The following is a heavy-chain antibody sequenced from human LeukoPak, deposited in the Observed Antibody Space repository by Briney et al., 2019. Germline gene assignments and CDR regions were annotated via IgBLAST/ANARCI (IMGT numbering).Heavy chain of an antibody. CDR1: GYTFTSYY. J-gene: IGHJ6*03. D-gene: IGHD6-19*01. Sequence: ASVKDSCKASGYTFTSYYMHWVRQAPGQGFEWMGIINPSGGGTSYAQKFQGRVTMTRDMSTSTVYMELSSLRSEDTAVYYCARDLRAFSSGWSGYMDVWGKGTTVTVSS. V-gene: IGHV1-46*01. CDR2: INPSGGGT. CDR3: ARDLRAFSSGWSGYMDV.